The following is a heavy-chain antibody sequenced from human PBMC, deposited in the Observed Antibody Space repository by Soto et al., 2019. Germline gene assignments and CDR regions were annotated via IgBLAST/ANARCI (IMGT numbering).Heavy chain of an antibody. Sequence: QVQLEQSGAEVKKPGSSVKVSCRASGGTFASSSINWVRQAPGQGLEWMGRISPAVGAGHNPQKFQGRATINADESTRTAYMAVRSLRFKDTAVYSCATMVQSSWFDSWGQGTLVTVSS. V-gene: IGHV1-69*08. CDR2: ISPAVGAG. CDR1: GGTFASSS. D-gene: IGHD2-8*01. CDR3: ATMVQSSWFDS. J-gene: IGHJ5*01.